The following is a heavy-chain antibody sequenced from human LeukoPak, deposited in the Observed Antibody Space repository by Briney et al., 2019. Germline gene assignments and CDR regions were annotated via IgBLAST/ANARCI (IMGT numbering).Heavy chain of an antibody. CDR3: AELGITMIGGV. V-gene: IGHV3-21*01. Sequence: GGSLRLSCEASGITFSRYSMNWVRQAPGKGLEWVSSVSRSSSYIYYADSVMGRFTISRDNAKNSLYLQMNSLRAEDTAVYYCAELGITMIGGVWGKGTTVTISS. CDR2: VSRSSSYI. CDR1: GITFSRYS. J-gene: IGHJ6*04. D-gene: IGHD3-10*02.